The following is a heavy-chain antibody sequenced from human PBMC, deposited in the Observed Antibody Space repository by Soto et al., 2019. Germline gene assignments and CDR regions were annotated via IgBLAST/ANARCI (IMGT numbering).Heavy chain of an antibody. CDR1: GYRFTSYG. Sequence: GESLKISSRGSGYRFTSYGIGWVRQMPGKGLEWMGRIDPSDSYTNYSPSFQGHVTISADKSISTAYLQWSSLKASDTAMYYCARHHIAAAGEYDYWGQGTLVTVSS. CDR2: IDPSDSYT. D-gene: IGHD6-13*01. J-gene: IGHJ4*02. V-gene: IGHV5-10-1*01. CDR3: ARHHIAAAGEYDY.